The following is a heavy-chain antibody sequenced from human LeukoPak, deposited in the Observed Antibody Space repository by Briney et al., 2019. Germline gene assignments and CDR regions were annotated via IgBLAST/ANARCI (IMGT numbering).Heavy chain of an antibody. CDR1: GYTFTGYY. Sequence: ASVKVSCKASGYTFTGYYMHWVRPAPGQGLEWMGWINPNSGGTNYAQKFQGRVTMTRDTSISTAYMELSRLRSDDTAVYYCARARRYYYDSSGYDNWFDPWGQGTLVTVSS. CDR2: INPNSGGT. J-gene: IGHJ5*02. CDR3: ARARRYYYDSSGYDNWFDP. D-gene: IGHD3-22*01. V-gene: IGHV1-2*02.